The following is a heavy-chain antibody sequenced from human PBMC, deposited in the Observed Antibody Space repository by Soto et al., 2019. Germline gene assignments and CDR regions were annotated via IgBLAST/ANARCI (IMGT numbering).Heavy chain of an antibody. D-gene: IGHD3-22*01. CDR1: GYTFTSYG. CDR2: ISAYNGNT. CDR3: ARGYYDSSGPADWYLDL. V-gene: IGHV1-18*01. J-gene: IGHJ2*01. Sequence: ASVKVSCKASGYTFTSYGISWVRQAPGQGLEWMGWISAYNGNTNYAQKLQGRVTMTTDTSTSTAYMELRSLRSDDTAVFYCARGYYDSSGPADWYLDLWGRGTLVTVSS.